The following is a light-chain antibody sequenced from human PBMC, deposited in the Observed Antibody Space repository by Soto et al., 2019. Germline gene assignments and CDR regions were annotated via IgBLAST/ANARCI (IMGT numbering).Light chain of an antibody. Sequence: DIQMTQSPSTLSASVGERVTITCRASQSISSWLAWYQQKPGKAPKLLIYDASSLESGVPSRFSGSGSGTESTLTISSLQPDDFATYYCQQYNSYWITFGPGPKVDIK. V-gene: IGKV1-5*01. CDR3: QQYNSYWIT. J-gene: IGKJ3*01. CDR2: DAS. CDR1: QSISSW.